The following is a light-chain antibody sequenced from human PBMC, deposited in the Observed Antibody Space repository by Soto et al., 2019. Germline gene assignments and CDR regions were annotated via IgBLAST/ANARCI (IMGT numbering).Light chain of an antibody. Sequence: QSVLTQPASVSGSPGQSITISCTGSSSDVGSYNLVSWYQQYPGTAPKLMIFEGNKRPSGVSNRFSASKSGNTASLTISGLQAEDEADYYCWSYAGRRTFEVFGGGTQLTVL. CDR2: EGN. CDR1: SSDVGSYNL. CDR3: WSYAGRRTFEV. J-gene: IGLJ2*01. V-gene: IGLV2-23*03.